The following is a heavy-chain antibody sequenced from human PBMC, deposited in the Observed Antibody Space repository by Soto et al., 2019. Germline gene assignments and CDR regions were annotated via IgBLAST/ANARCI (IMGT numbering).Heavy chain of an antibody. CDR1: SGSISSSDCF. CDR2: IYYSGST. D-gene: IGHD3-10*01. V-gene: IGHV4-39*01. Sequence: SETLSLTCTVSSGSISSSDCFWGWIRQPPGKGLEWIGNIYYSGSTYYNPSLKSRVAMSVDTSNNQFSLKLSSVTAADTAVYYCARVLRDYPFYYYYMDVWGKGTTVTVPS. J-gene: IGHJ6*03. CDR3: ARVLRDYPFYYYYMDV.